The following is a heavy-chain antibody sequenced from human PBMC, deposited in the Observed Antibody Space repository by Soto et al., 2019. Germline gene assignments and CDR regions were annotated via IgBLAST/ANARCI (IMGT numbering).Heavy chain of an antibody. J-gene: IGHJ3*02. CDR3: TRTHAFDI. CDR1: GFIFDAYA. CDR2: IGWNGGDI. V-gene: IGHV3-9*01. Sequence: EVQLVESGGGLVQPGRSLRLSCAASGFIFDAYALQWVRQAPGKGLEWVSGIGWNGGDIGYADSVKGRFTISRDNAKNSLFLQMNSLRTEDTAFYYCTRTHAFDIWGHGTMVTVSS.